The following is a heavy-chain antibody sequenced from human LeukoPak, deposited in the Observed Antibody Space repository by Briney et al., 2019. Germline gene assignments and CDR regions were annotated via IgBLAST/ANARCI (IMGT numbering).Heavy chain of an antibody. CDR1: GGSISSGGYY. Sequence: SETLSLTCTVSGGSISSGGYYWSWIRQPPGKGLEWNGYIYHSGSTYYNPSLKSRVTISVDTSKNQFSLKLSSVTAADTAVYYCARYTGYSSGWYIDYWGQGTLVTVSS. V-gene: IGHV4-30-2*01. J-gene: IGHJ4*02. D-gene: IGHD6-19*01. CDR3: ARYTGYSSGWYIDY. CDR2: IYHSGST.